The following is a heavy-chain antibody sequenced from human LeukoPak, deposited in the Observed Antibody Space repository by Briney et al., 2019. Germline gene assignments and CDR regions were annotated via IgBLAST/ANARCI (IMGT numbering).Heavy chain of an antibody. V-gene: IGHV3-30*02. CDR1: GFTFSSYG. Sequence: PGGSLRLSCAASGFTFSSYGMHWVRQAPGKGLEWVAFIRYDGSNKYYADSVKGRFTISRDNSKNTLYLQMNSLRAEDTAVYYCAKDRGVGTAVAGPVDYWGQGTLVTVSS. CDR2: IRYDGSNK. CDR3: AKDRGVGTAVAGPVDY. D-gene: IGHD6-19*01. J-gene: IGHJ4*02.